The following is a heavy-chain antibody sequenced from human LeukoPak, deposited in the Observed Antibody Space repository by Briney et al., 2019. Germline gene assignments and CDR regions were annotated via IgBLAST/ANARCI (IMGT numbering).Heavy chain of an antibody. CDR2: IYYSGST. D-gene: IGHD2-21*02. CDR3: ARGPIVVVTDASYFDY. CDR1: GGSISSSSYY. V-gene: IGHV4-39*07. Sequence: SETLSLTCTVSGGSISSSSYYWGWIRQPPGKGLEWIGSIYYSGSTYYNPSLKSRVTISVDTSKNQFSLKLSSVTAADTAVYYCARGPIVVVTDASYFDYWGQGTLVTVSS. J-gene: IGHJ4*02.